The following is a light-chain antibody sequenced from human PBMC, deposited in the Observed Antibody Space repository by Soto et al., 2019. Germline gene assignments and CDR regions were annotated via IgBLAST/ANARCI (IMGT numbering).Light chain of an antibody. J-gene: IGLJ1*01. CDR3: KSYAGSNNYV. CDR2: EVV. CDR1: KNDIGVYDF. Sequence: QYVLTHPPSASGSPGQSVTISCTGTKNDIGVYDFVSWYQHHPGKAPRLIIYEVVQRPSGVPDRFSGSKSGNTASLTVSGLQAADEADYFCKSYAGSNNYVFGSGTKVTVL. V-gene: IGLV2-8*01.